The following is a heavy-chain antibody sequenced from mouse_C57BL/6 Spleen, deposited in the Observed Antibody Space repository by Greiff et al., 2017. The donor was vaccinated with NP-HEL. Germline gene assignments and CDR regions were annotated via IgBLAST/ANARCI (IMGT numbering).Heavy chain of an antibody. Sequence: QVQLQQPGAELVKPGASVKLSCKASGYTFTSYWMHWVKQRPGQGLEWIGMIHPNSGSTNYNEKFKSKATLTVDKSSSTAYMQLSSLTSEDSADYYCAKSNYPYYAMDYWGQGTSVTVSS. CDR3: AKSNYPYYAMDY. J-gene: IGHJ4*01. V-gene: IGHV1-64*01. CDR2: IHPNSGST. CDR1: GYTFTSYW. D-gene: IGHD1-1*02.